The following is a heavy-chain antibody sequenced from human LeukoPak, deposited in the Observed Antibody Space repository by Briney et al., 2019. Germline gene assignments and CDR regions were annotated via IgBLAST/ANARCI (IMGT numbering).Heavy chain of an antibody. CDR1: GFTFSDYY. J-gene: IGHJ4*02. CDR2: ISSSGSTI. V-gene: IGHV3-11*04. CDR3: ARDFYPNHSDY. D-gene: IGHD1-14*01. Sequence: GGSLRLSCAASGFTFSDYYMSWLRQAPGKGLEWVSYISSSGSTIYYADSVKGRFTISRDNAKNSLYLQMNSLRAEDTAVYYCARDFYPNHSDYWGQGTLVTVSS.